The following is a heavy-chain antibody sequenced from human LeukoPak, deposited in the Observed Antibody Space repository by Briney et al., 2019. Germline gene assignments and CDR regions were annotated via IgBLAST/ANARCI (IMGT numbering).Heavy chain of an antibody. V-gene: IGHV4-34*01. CDR1: GGSFSGYY. Sequence: SETLSLTCAVYGGSFSGYYWGWIRQPPGKGLEWIGEINHSGSTNYNPSLKSRVTISVDTSKNQFSLKLSSVTAVDTPVYYCARGWYSSGWYKDAFDIWGQGRMVTVSS. J-gene: IGHJ3*02. CDR3: ARGWYSSGWYKDAFDI. D-gene: IGHD6-19*01. CDR2: INHSGST.